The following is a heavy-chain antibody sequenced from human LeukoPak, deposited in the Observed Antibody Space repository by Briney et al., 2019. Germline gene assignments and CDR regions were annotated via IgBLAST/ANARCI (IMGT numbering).Heavy chain of an antibody. D-gene: IGHD3-10*01. J-gene: IGHJ6*03. CDR3: ARDKFGEDYMDV. CDR2: ICYRGST. V-gene: IGHV4-59*11. Sequence: SETLSLTCTVSGGSIGGLYWSWIRQAPGKGLEWIGYICYRGSTNYNPSLKSRVTMSVDTSKNQFSLKMSSVTAADTAVYYCARDKFGEDYMDVWGKGTTVTVSS. CDR1: GGSIGGLY.